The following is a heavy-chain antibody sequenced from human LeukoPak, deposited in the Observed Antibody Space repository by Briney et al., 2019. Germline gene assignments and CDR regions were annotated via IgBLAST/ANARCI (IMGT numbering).Heavy chain of an antibody. CDR1: GGSISSYY. D-gene: IGHD3-3*01. J-gene: IGHJ4*02. V-gene: IGHV4-59*01. CDR3: ARAWSGCPPPPFDY. Sequence: NPSETLSLTCSVSGGSISSYYWSWIRQPPGKRLEWIGCIYYSGSTNYNPSLKSRVTMSVDTSKNQFSLKLSSVTAADTAVYYCARAWSGCPPPPFDYWGQGTLVTVSS. CDR2: IYYSGST.